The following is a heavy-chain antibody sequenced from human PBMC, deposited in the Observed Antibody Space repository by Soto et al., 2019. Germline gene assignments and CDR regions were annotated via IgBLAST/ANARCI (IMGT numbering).Heavy chain of an antibody. CDR2: ITGNAANT. Sequence: LRLSCSASRFTFGGYAMSWVRQAPGKGLEWVSGITGNAANTVYADSVKGRFTISRDNSKNALYLQLNSLRAEDTAVYFCAKAARDCGGDCYSSYFDSWGQGALVTVSS. J-gene: IGHJ4*02. CDR1: RFTFGGYA. CDR3: AKAARDCGGDCYSSYFDS. D-gene: IGHD2-21*02. V-gene: IGHV3-23*01.